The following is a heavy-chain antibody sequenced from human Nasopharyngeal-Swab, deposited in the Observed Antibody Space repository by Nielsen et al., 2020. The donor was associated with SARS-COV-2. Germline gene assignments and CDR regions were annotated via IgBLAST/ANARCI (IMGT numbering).Heavy chain of an antibody. J-gene: IGHJ4*02. CDR1: GFTFSRYA. CDR3: AREPVGDYAFDY. D-gene: IGHD4-17*01. Sequence: GESLKISCAASGFTFSRYAMSWVRQAPGKGLECVSAISGTGGATYYADSVKGRFIISRDNAKNSLYLQMNSLRPEDTAVYYCAREPVGDYAFDYWGPGTLVTVSS. CDR2: ISGTGGAT. V-gene: IGHV3-23*01.